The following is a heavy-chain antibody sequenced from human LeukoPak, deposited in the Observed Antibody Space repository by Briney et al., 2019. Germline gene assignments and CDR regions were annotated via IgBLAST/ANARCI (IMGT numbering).Heavy chain of an antibody. CDR1: GFTFSSHS. CDR2: ISSSSSTI. Sequence: GGSLRLSCAASGFTFSSHSMNWVRQAPGKGLEWVSYISSSSSTIYYADSVKGRFTISRDNAKNSLYLQMNSLRAEDTAVYYCATQAQGYNSYFDYWGQGTLVTVSS. V-gene: IGHV3-48*01. D-gene: IGHD5-24*01. J-gene: IGHJ4*02. CDR3: ATQAQGYNSYFDY.